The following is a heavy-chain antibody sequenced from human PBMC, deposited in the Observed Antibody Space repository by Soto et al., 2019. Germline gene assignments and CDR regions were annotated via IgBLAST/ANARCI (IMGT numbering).Heavy chain of an antibody. Sequence: GGSLRLSCAASGFTFSSYALIWVRQAPGKGLQSVSSISGSGDATYYADAVKGRFTISRDNSKNTLYLQMSSLRVEDTAAYYCAKIICTTTSCPSYYYGMDVWGQGTTVTVSS. J-gene: IGHJ6*02. D-gene: IGHD2-2*01. V-gene: IGHV3-23*01. CDR2: ISGSGDAT. CDR3: AKIICTTTSCPSYYYGMDV. CDR1: GFTFSSYA.